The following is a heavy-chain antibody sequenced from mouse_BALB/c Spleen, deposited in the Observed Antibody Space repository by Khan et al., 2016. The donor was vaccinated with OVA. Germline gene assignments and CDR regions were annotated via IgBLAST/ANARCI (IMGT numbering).Heavy chain of an antibody. V-gene: IGHV1-4*01. J-gene: IGHJ3*01. D-gene: IGHD2-14*01. Sequence: VQLQQSGAELARPGASVKMSCKASGYTFTSYTIHWIKLRPGQGLEWIGYINPSNGYTNYNQKFKEKATLTADKSSTTAYKQLSSLTSDDASSYNCARDGAYYRNDGWFAYWGQGTLVTVSA. CDR3: ARDGAYYRNDGWFAY. CDR2: INPSNGYT. CDR1: GYTFTSYT.